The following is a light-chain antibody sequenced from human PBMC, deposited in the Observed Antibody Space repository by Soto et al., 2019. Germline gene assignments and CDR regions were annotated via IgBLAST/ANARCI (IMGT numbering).Light chain of an antibody. CDR2: GAS. V-gene: IGKV3D-15*01. J-gene: IGKJ4*01. CDR3: QQYDNLPPFT. CDR1: QSVSNN. Sequence: EMVMTQSPATLSVSPGERATLSCRASQSVSNNLAWYQQKPGQAPRLLIYGASTRATGIPARFSGSGSGTEFTLTIGSLQSEDFAVYYCQQYDNLPPFTFGGGTKVEIK.